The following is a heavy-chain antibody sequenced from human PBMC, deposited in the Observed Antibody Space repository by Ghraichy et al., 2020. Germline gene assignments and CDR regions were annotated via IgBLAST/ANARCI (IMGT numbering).Heavy chain of an antibody. CDR2: ISNGGTTK. CDR1: GFIFRSYG. CDR3: ARDLYYYDSSGFLDI. Sequence: LSLTFAASGFIFRSYGMHWVRQAPGKGLEWVAVISNGGTTKYYADSVQGQFTISRDDSKNKVYLQMNSLRLEDTAVYYCARDLYYYDSSGFLDIWGQGTRVTVSS. V-gene: IGHV3-30*03. J-gene: IGHJ3*02. D-gene: IGHD3-22*01.